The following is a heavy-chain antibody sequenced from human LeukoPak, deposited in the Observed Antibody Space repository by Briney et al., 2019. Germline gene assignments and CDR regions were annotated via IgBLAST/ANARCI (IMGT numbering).Heavy chain of an antibody. D-gene: IGHD6-19*01. CDR3: AKGDFGVAGSAFDF. Sequence: PGRSLRLSCAASGFTFSSYAMSWVRQAPGKGLEWVSLISGSGGRTYYADSVKGRFTISRDNSKNTLYLQMNSLRAEDTAVYYCAKGDFGVAGSAFDFWGQGTLVTVSS. V-gene: IGHV3-23*01. CDR1: GFTFSSYA. J-gene: IGHJ4*02. CDR2: ISGSGGRT.